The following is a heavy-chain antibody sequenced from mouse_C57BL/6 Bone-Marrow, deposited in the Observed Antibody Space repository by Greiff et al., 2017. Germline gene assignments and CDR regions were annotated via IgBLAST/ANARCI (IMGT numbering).Heavy chain of an antibody. D-gene: IGHD2-5*01. J-gene: IGHJ3*01. CDR1: GYTFTDYY. Sequence: VQLKQSGPVLVKPGASVTMSCKASGYTFTDYYMNWVKQSHGKSLEWIGVINPYNGGTSYNQKIKGKATLTVDKSSSTAYMELNSLTAEDSAVYYCARGGYYSNSCFAYWGPGTLGTVSA. V-gene: IGHV1-19*01. CDR2: INPYNGGT. CDR3: ARGGYYSNSCFAY.